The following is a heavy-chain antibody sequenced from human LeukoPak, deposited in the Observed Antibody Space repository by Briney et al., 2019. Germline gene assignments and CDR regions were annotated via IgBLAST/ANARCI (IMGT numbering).Heavy chain of an antibody. CDR3: AEVAASSGWYYFDY. D-gene: IGHD6-19*01. J-gene: IGHJ4*02. CDR1: GFTFSSYG. V-gene: IGHV3-30*18. CDR2: ISYDGSNK. Sequence: GGSLRLSCAASGFTFSSYGMHWARQAPGTGLEWVAVISYDGSNKYYADSVKCRFTISRDNSKNTLYLQMNSLRAEDTAVYYCAEVAASSGWYYFDYWGQGTLVAVSS.